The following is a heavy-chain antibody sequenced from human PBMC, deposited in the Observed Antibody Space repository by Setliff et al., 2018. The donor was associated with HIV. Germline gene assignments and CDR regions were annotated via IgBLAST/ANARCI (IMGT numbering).Heavy chain of an antibody. CDR2: INPDSGAT. Sequence: ASVKVSCKASGYSFTGCYIHWVRQAPGQGLEWMGRINPDSGATKYAQKFLGRITMTRDTSITTAYLELSRLRADDTAVYFCARDPPAAMQLERPFDYWGQGTLVTSPQ. CDR1: GYSFTGCY. D-gene: IGHD1-1*01. J-gene: IGHJ4*02. CDR3: ARDPPAAMQLERPFDY. V-gene: IGHV1-2*06.